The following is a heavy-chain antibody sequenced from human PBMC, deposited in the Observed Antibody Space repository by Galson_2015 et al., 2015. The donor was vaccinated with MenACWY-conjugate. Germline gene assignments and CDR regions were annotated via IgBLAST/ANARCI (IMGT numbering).Heavy chain of an antibody. D-gene: IGHD2-21*01. CDR3: ARNDCFAYYGMDV. Sequence: SLRLSCAASGFTFSSYSMNWVRQAPGKRLEWVSYISSSSSTIYYADSVKGRFTISRDNDKNSLYLQMNSLRAEDTAVYYYARNDCFAYYGMDVWGQGTTVTVSS. CDR2: ISSSSSTI. CDR1: GFTFSSYS. J-gene: IGHJ6*02. V-gene: IGHV3-48*04.